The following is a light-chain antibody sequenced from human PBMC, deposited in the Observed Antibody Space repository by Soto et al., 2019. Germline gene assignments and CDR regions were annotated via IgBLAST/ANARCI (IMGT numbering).Light chain of an antibody. CDR2: EGS. Sequence: QSVLTQPASVPGSPGQWITISCTGTSSDVGSYNLVSWYQQHPGKAPKLMIYEGSKRPSGVSNRFSGSKSGNTASLTISGLQAEDEAEYYCCSYAGSSTPVVFGGGTKVTVL. V-gene: IGLV2-23*01. J-gene: IGLJ2*01. CDR1: SSDVGSYNL. CDR3: CSYAGSSTPVV.